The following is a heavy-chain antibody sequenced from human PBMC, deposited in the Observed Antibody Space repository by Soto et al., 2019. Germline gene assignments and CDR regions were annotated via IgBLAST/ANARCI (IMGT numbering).Heavy chain of an antibody. CDR2: INHTGST. CDR3: ARGRTKAGGYRGDDRIAAGRSFDD. CDR1: GGSFSGYY. J-gene: IGHJ4*01. D-gene: IGHD5-12*01. V-gene: IGHV4-34*01. Sequence: SATLALTCAVYGGSFSGYYWSWIRQPPGEGMEWIGEINHTGSTNYSPSLKSRVSISVDTSKNQFSLKLSSVTAADTAVYYCARGRTKAGGYRGDDRIAAGRSFDDWGQGTLVPDSS.